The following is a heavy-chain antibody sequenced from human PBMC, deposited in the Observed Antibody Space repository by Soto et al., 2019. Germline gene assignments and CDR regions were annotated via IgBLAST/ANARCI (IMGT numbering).Heavy chain of an antibody. D-gene: IGHD2-21*02. CDR1: GFTFGLYE. V-gene: IGHV3-48*03. J-gene: IGHJ4*02. Sequence: GGSLRLSCIASGFTFGLYEMNWVRQAPGKGLEWLSSISHSGGTIHYADSVKGRVTVSRDNAKNSLYLQMNNLRDEDTGGYYCGREAGEVVVVTTIGLDFWGQGTLVTVSS. CDR2: ISHSGGTI. CDR3: GREAGEVVVVTTIGLDF.